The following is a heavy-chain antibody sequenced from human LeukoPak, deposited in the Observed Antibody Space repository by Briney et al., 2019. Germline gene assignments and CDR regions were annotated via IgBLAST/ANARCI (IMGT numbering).Heavy chain of an antibody. CDR2: ISSSGSTI. CDR3: ARDRYGDFKADY. V-gene: IGHV3-11*01. J-gene: IGHJ4*02. Sequence: GRSLRLACAAAGFTFSAYYMSWIRQAPGEGLGWVSYISSSGSTIYYADSVEGRFTISRNNAKNSLYLQMNSLRAEDPAVYYCARDRYGDFKADYWGQGTLVTVSS. CDR1: GFTFSAYY. D-gene: IGHD4-17*01.